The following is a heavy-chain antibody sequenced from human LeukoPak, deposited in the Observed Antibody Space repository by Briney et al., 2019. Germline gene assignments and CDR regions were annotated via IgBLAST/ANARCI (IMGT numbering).Heavy chain of an antibody. V-gene: IGHV3-74*01. CDR1: GFTFSSYW. J-gene: IGHJ4*02. CDR2: INSDGSST. CDR3: AREGYSGPYLDY. D-gene: IGHD4-11*01. Sequence: PVGSLRLSCAASGFTFSSYWIQWVRQAPGKGLVWVSRINSDGSSTSHADSVKGRFTISRDNAKNTLFLQMNSLRAEDTAAYYCAREGYSGPYLDYWGQGTLVTVSS.